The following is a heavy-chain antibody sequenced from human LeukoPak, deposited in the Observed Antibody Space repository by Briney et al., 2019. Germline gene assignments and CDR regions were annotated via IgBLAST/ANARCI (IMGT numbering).Heavy chain of an antibody. Sequence: SEPLSFPCPAPGVSINGHYLSWIRQPPGKGLEWIGHISGSGRTNYNPSLKSRVTMSVDTSKRQFSLTLKSLTAADTAVYYCVVSPNQDFFDYWGQGLLVTVS. CDR1: GVSINGHY. CDR3: VVSPNQDFFDY. CDR2: ISGSGRT. J-gene: IGHJ4*02. V-gene: IGHV4-4*09.